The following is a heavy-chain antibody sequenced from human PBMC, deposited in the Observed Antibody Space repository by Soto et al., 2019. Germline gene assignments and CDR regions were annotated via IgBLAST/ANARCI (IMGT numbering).Heavy chain of an antibody. V-gene: IGHV3-7*01. D-gene: IGHD3-9*01. CDR3: AREDDYDILTGYYTPADYYYGMDV. CDR2: IKQDGSEK. CDR1: GFTFSSYW. J-gene: IGHJ6*02. Sequence: QPGGSLRLSCAASGFTFSSYWMSWVRQAPGKGLEWVANIKQDGSEKYYVDSVKGRFTISRDNAKNSLYLQMNSLRAEDTAVYYCAREDDYDILTGYYTPADYYYGMDVWGQGTTVTVSS.